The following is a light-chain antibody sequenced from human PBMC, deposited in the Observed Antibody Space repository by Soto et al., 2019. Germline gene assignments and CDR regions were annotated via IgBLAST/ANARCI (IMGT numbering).Light chain of an antibody. V-gene: IGLV2-14*01. CDR2: DVS. J-gene: IGLJ1*01. CDR3: CSYTRSGTLI. CDR1: SSDIGDYNY. Sequence: QSVLTQPASVSGSPGQSITIPCVGTSSDIGDYNYVSWHQQHPGKVPKVIIYDVSNRPSGVSYRFSATKSGNTASLTISGLQAEDEADYYCCSYTRSGTLIFGTGTKVTVL.